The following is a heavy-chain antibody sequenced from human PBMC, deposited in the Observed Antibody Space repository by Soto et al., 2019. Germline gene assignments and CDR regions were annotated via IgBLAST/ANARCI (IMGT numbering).Heavy chain of an antibody. CDR3: ARDLGQQLFDY. CDR2: ISAYNGNK. CDR1: GYTFTSYG. J-gene: IGHJ4*02. Sequence: AASVKVSCKASGYTFTSYGISCVRQAPGQGLEWMGWISAYNGNKKYAQKLQGRVSMTTDTSTSTAYMELRSLRSDDTAVYYCARDLGQQLFDYWGQGTLVTVSS. D-gene: IGHD6-13*01. V-gene: IGHV1-18*01.